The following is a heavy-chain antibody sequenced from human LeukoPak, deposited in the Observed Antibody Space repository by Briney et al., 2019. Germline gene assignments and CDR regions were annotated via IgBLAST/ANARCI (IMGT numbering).Heavy chain of an antibody. Sequence: GGSLRLSCAASGFTFSSYWMHWVRQAPGEGLVRVSRINSDGSNTNYADSVKGRFTISRDNAKNTLYLQMNSLRVEDTAVYYCTRGGSPPEALGDAFDIWGQGTMVTVSS. V-gene: IGHV3-74*01. CDR1: GFTFSSYW. CDR2: INSDGSNT. CDR3: TRGGSPPEALGDAFDI. J-gene: IGHJ3*02. D-gene: IGHD1-26*01.